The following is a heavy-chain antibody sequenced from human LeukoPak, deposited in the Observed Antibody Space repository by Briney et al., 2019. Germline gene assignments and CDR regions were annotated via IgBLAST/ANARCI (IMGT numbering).Heavy chain of an antibody. CDR1: GGSISSSSHY. CDR3: ARLVRYCSTDTCYPFDY. Sequence: PSETLSLTCTVSGGSISSSSHYRGWIRQPPGKGLEWIGSMYYSGGTYYNPSLKSRVTISIETSKNQFSLKLNSVTAADTAVYYCARLVRYCSTDTCYPFDYWGQGTLVTVSS. J-gene: IGHJ4*02. D-gene: IGHD2-2*01. V-gene: IGHV4-39*01. CDR2: MYYSGGT.